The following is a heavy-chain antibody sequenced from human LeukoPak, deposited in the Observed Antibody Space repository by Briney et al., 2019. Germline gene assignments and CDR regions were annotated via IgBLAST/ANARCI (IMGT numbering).Heavy chain of an antibody. CDR2: INPNSGGT. V-gene: IGHV1-2*02. Sequence: ASVKVSCKASGYTFTSYAMNWVRQAPGQGLEWMGWINPNSGGTNYAQKFQGRVTMTRDTSISTAYMELSRLRSDDTAVYYCARVEYSSGWYPRLGAFDIWGQGTMVTVSS. J-gene: IGHJ3*02. CDR1: GYTFTSYA. CDR3: ARVEYSSGWYPRLGAFDI. D-gene: IGHD6-19*01.